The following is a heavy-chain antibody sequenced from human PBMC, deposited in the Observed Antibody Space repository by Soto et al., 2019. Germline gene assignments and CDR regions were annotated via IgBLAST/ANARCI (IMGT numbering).Heavy chain of an antibody. Sequence: ASVKVSCKASGYTFTSYYMHWVRQAPGQGLEWMGIINPSGGSTSYAQKFQGRVIVTRDTSTSTVYMELSSLKSEDTAVYYCARNLAAGDYWGQGTLVTVSS. CDR1: GYTFTSYY. J-gene: IGHJ4*02. V-gene: IGHV1-46*01. D-gene: IGHD6-13*01. CDR2: INPSGGST. CDR3: ARNLAAGDY.